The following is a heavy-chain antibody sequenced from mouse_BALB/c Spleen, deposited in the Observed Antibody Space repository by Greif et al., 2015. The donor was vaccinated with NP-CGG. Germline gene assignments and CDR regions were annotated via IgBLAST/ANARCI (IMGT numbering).Heavy chain of an antibody. D-gene: IGHD1-2*01. J-gene: IGHJ3*01. CDR2: IDPENGDT. V-gene: IGHV14-4*02. CDR3: NAVTTATGFAY. Sequence: VQLKESGAELVRSGASVKLSCTASGFNIKDYYMHWVKQRPEQGLEWIGWIDPENGDTEYAPKFQGKATMTADTSSNTASLQLSSLTSEDTAVYYCNAVTTATGFAYWGQGTLVTVSA. CDR1: GFNIKDYY.